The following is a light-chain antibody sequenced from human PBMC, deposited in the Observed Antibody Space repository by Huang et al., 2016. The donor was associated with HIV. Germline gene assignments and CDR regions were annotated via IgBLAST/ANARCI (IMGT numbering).Light chain of an antibody. CDR3: QQCYASSYT. V-gene: IGKV1-5*03. J-gene: IGKJ2*01. Sequence: DIQMTQSPSRLSASIGDRVTITCRASQSISTWLAWYRQKTGKAPKLLISQASSLQNGVPSRFSGSGSGTQFTLTIRTLQPDDFATYYCQQCYASSYTFGQGTKLEIK. CDR1: QSISTW. CDR2: QAS.